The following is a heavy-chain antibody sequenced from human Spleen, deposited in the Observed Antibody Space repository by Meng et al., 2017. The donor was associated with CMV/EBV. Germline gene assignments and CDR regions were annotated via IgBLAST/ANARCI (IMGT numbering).Heavy chain of an antibody. CDR3: ARARGNGDDSKYNWFDS. V-gene: IGHV3-7*01. D-gene: IGHD2-21*02. J-gene: IGHJ5*01. Sequence: GESLKISCTASGFTFSNYWMSRLRQVPGKGLGRVANIRQDGSESYYVGSMGGRFTISRDNAKRSLYLAMNSRRADDTAVYYCARARGNGDDSKYNWFDSWGQGTRVTVSS. CDR2: IRQDGSES. CDR1: GFTFSNYW.